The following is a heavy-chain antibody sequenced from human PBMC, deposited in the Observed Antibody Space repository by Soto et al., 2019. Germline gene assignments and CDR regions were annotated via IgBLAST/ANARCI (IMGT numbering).Heavy chain of an antibody. J-gene: IGHJ6*02. CDR1: GYTFTSYD. Sequence: ASVKVSCKASGYTFTSYDINWVRQATGQGLEWMGWMNPNSGNTGYAQKFQGRVTMTRNTSISTAYMELSSLRSEDTAVYYCARGTHRRSYYYYGMDVWGQGTTVTVSS. CDR2: MNPNSGNT. V-gene: IGHV1-8*01. CDR3: ARGTHRRSYYYYGMDV.